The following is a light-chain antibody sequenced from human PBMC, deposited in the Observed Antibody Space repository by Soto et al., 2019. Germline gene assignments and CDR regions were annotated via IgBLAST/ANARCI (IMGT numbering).Light chain of an antibody. Sequence: EIVLTQSPGTLSLSPGERAAISCRASQCVSSGNLAWYQQKPGQAPRLLIFGATGRATGIPDRFSGSESGTDFTLTISSLEPEDFAVYYCQYYGSSPTFGGGTKVESK. V-gene: IGKV3-20*01. CDR2: GAT. J-gene: IGKJ4*01. CDR3: QYYGSSPT. CDR1: QCVSSGN.